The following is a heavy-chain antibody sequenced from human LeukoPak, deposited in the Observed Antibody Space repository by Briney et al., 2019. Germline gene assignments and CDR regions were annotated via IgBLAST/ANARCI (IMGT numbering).Heavy chain of an antibody. CDR3: ARDYYCSGGSCLYFDY. CDR2: MYYDGISK. D-gene: IGHD2-15*01. CDR1: GFTFSSYG. Sequence: PGGSLRLSCAASGFTFSSYGMHWVRQAPGKGLEWVAVMYYDGISKYYADSVKGRFTISRDNSKNTLYLQTNSLRVEDTAVYYCARDYYCSGGSCLYFDYWGQGTLVTVSS. J-gene: IGHJ4*02. V-gene: IGHV3-33*01.